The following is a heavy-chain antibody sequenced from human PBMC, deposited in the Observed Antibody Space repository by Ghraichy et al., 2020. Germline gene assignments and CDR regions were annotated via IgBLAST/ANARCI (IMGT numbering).Heavy chain of an antibody. CDR3: SSGDHYFDY. Sequence: GESLNISCTASGFTIGDYAMSWFRQAPGKGLEWVGFIRSKAYGGTTEYAASVKGRFTISRDDSKSIAYLQMNSLKTEDTAVYFCSSGDHYFDYWGQGTLVTVSS. V-gene: IGHV3-49*03. CDR2: IRSKAYGGTT. CDR1: GFTIGDYA. D-gene: IGHD4-17*01. J-gene: IGHJ4*02.